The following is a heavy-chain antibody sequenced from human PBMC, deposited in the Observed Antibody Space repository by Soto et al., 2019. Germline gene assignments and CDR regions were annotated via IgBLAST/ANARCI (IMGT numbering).Heavy chain of an antibody. V-gene: IGHV3-30-3*01. CDR1: GFTFSSYA. D-gene: IGHD3-9*01. CDR3: ARDPVPYDIVDYFDY. Sequence: GGSLRLSCAASGFTFSSYAMHWVRQAPGKGLEWVAVISYDGSNKYYADSVKGRFTISRDNSKNTLYLQMNSLRAEDTAVYYCARDPVPYDIVDYFDYWGQGTLVTVSS. CDR2: ISYDGSNK. J-gene: IGHJ4*02.